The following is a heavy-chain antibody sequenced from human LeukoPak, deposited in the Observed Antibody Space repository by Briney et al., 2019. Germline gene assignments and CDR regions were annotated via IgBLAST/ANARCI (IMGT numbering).Heavy chain of an antibody. CDR3: ARQGTMIVVENAFDI. V-gene: IGHV3-23*01. CDR2: ISETGDVT. CDR1: GFSFGSYP. D-gene: IGHD3-22*01. Sequence: GGSLRLSCVVSGFSFGSYPMSWVRQAPGKGLEWVSVISETGDVTHYADSMKGRFTISRDNIKNTLNLQMNSLRAEDTAIYYCARQGTMIVVENAFDIWGQGTMVTVSS. J-gene: IGHJ3*02.